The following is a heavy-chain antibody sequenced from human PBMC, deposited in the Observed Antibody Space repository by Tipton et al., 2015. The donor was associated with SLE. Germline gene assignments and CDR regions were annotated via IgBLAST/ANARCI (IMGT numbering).Heavy chain of an antibody. Sequence: TLSLTCAVSGDSISTGGYSWSWIRQQPGRGLQWIGYIYYSGNTFYNPSLESRVTISVDTSQNRFSLKLRSVTAADTAVYYCARARITMMQGFYYFDSWGQGTLVAVSS. CDR2: IYYSGNT. D-gene: IGHD1-14*01. CDR3: ARARITMMQGFYYFDS. J-gene: IGHJ4*02. V-gene: IGHV4-31*11. CDR1: GDSISTGGYS.